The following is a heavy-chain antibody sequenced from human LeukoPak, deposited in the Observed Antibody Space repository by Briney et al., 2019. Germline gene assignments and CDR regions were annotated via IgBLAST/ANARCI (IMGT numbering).Heavy chain of an antibody. D-gene: IGHD6-19*01. CDR1: GDSVSINSAA. CDR3: AREVSGWRSYYFDY. CDR2: TYYKFKWYT. V-gene: IGHV6-1*01. J-gene: IGHJ4*02. Sequence: SQTLSLTCALSGDSVSINSAAWNWIRQSPSRGLEWLGRTYYKFKWYTDYAVSVKSRITINPDTSKNQCSLQLNSVTPEDTTVYYCAREVSGWRSYYFDYWGQGTLVTVSS.